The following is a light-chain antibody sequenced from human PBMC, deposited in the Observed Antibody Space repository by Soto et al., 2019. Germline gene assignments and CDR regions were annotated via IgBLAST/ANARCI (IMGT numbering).Light chain of an antibody. CDR2: AAS. V-gene: IGKV3-15*01. CDR1: QGLGTN. J-gene: IGKJ4*02. CDR3: QQSNHCPRT. Sequence: EIKTTQSPATLSASPGERATLSCRASQGLGTNLNWYQQKPGKAPRLLIYAASTWDSGVPGRFSGSGSGTEFTLTISSLQSEDFATYYCQQSNHCPRTFGGGTKVDIK.